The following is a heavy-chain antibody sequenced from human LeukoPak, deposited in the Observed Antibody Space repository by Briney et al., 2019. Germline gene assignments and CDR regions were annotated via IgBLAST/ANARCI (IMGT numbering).Heavy chain of an antibody. CDR3: ARVTGATTFDY. V-gene: IGHV1-2*02. J-gene: IGHJ4*02. Sequence: ASVKVSCKASGYTFTSYGISWVRQAPGQGLEWMGWINPNSGGTNYAQKFQGRVTMTRDTSISTAYMELSRLRSDDTAVYYCARVTGATTFDYWGQGTLVTVSS. D-gene: IGHD1-26*01. CDR2: INPNSGGT. CDR1: GYTFTSYG.